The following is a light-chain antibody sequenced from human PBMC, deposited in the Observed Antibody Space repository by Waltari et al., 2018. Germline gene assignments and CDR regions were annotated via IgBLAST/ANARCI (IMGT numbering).Light chain of an antibody. J-gene: IGLJ2*01. V-gene: IGLV2-14*01. CDR3: QSYDFTVSGGVI. CDR1: SSDVGGYNY. CDR2: DVS. Sequence: SALTQPASVSGSPGQSITISCTGTSSDVGGYNYVSWYQQHPGKAPKLMIYDVSKRPSGVSNRFSGSKSGNTASLAITGLQAEDEADYYCQSYDFTVSGGVIFGGGTKLTVL.